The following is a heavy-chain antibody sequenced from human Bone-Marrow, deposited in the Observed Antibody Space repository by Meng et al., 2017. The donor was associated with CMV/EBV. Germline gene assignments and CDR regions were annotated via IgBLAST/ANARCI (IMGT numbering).Heavy chain of an antibody. CDR2: ISSSSSTK. J-gene: IGHJ4*02. CDR3: AREIEWYYYDSSGYSIPGY. Sequence: FSDYYMSWSRQAPGKGLEWVSDISSSSSTKYYADSVQGRFTISRDNAKNSLYLQMNSLRAEDTAVYYCAREIEWYYYDSSGYSIPGYWGQGTLVTVSS. CDR1: FSDYY. D-gene: IGHD3-22*01. V-gene: IGHV3-11*01.